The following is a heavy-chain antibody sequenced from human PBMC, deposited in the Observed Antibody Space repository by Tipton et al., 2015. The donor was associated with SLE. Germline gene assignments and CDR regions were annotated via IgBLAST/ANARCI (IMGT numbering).Heavy chain of an antibody. V-gene: IGHV4-34*09. J-gene: IGHJ4*02. CDR3: AREQDSSSDY. CDR2: IYYSGST. D-gene: IGHD6-6*01. Sequence: TLSLTCAVYGGSFSGYYWSWIRQPPGKGLEWIGYIYYSGSTYYNPSLKSRVTISVDTSKNQFSLKLSSVTAADTAVYYCAREQDSSSDYWGQGTLVTVSS. CDR1: GGSFSGYY.